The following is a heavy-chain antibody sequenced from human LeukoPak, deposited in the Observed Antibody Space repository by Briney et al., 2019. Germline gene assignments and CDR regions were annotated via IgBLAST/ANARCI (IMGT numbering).Heavy chain of an antibody. CDR2: INWNGGST. V-gene: IGHV3-20*04. CDR3: ARGPNHAILTGYYNQYYFDY. D-gene: IGHD3-9*01. J-gene: IGHJ4*02. CDR1: GFTFDDYG. Sequence: GGSLRLSCAASGFTFDDYGMSWVRQAPGKGLEWVSGINWNGGSTGYADSVKGRFTISRDNAKNSLYLQMNSLRAEDTAFYYCARGPNHAILTGYYNQYYFDYWGQGTLVTVSS.